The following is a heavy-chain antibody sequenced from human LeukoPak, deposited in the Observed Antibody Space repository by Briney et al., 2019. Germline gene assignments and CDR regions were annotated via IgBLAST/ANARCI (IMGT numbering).Heavy chain of an antibody. Sequence: SSETLSLTCTVSGGSISSSSYYWGWIRQPPGKGLEWIGSIYYSGSTYYNPSLKSRVTISVDTSKNQFSLKLSSVTAADTAVYYCARGFGYSGYHDYWGQGTLVTVSS. V-gene: IGHV4-39*07. CDR1: GGSISSSSYY. CDR2: IYYSGST. J-gene: IGHJ4*02. D-gene: IGHD5-12*01. CDR3: ARGFGYSGYHDY.